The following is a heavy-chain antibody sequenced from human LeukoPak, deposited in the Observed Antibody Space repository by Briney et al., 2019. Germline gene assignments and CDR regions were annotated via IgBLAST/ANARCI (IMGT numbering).Heavy chain of an antibody. V-gene: IGHV4-39*01. Sequence: GSLRLSCIVSGGSISSSSYYWGWIRQPPGKGLEWFGSIYNSGNTYYNPSLKSRVTISVDTSKNQFSLKLSSVTAADTAVYYGARERYYYGSTSEGNYWGQGTLVIVSS. CDR2: IYNSGNT. D-gene: IGHD3-22*01. J-gene: IGHJ4*02. CDR3: ARERYYYGSTSEGNY. CDR1: GGSISSSSYY.